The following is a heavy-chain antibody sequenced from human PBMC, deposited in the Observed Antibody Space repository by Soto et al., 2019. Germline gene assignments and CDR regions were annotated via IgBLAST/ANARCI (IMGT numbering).Heavy chain of an antibody. Sequence: PSETLCLTCAVYGGSFSGYYWSWIRQPPGKGLEWIGEINHSGSTNYNPSLKSRVTIPVETSKNQFSLKLSSVTAADPAVYYCARGNYYYGMDVWGQGTTVTVSS. J-gene: IGHJ6*02. CDR2: INHSGST. CDR3: ARGNYYYGMDV. CDR1: GGSFSGYY. V-gene: IGHV4-34*01.